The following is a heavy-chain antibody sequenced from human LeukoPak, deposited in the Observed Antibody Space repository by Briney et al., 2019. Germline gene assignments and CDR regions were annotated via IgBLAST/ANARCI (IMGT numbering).Heavy chain of an antibody. J-gene: IGHJ4*02. CDR1: GVTFSSYA. D-gene: IGHD3-3*01. CDR3: ATDERGSGYHPFHY. V-gene: IGHV3-30-3*01. CDR2: LSSDGSTQ. Sequence: GGCPCLSSAASGVTFSSYAVQWGRQAAGKWLKRGAVLSSDGSTQYYADSAKGRFTLSRANSHNTLYLQMTSLRAEDTAVYYCATDERGSGYHPFHYCGQRTLVTAPS.